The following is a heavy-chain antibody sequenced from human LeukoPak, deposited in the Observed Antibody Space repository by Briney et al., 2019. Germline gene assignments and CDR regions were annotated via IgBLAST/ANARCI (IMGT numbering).Heavy chain of an antibody. CDR3: ARRVVAARPFDY. Sequence: KSSETLSLTRTVSGGSISSSSYYWGWIRQPPGKGLEWIGSIYYSGSTYYNPSLKSRVTISVDTSKNQFSLKLSSVTAADTAVYYCARRVVAARPFDYWGQGTLVTVSS. J-gene: IGHJ4*02. D-gene: IGHD6-6*01. CDR2: IYYSGST. CDR1: GGSISSSSYY. V-gene: IGHV4-39*01.